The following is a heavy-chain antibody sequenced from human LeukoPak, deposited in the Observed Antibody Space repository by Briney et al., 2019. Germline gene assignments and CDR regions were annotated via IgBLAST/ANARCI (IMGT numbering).Heavy chain of an antibody. V-gene: IGHV4-39*01. CDR1: GGSISSSSYY. CDR3: ARRSRDAMVPIYYYYGMDV. Sequence: SETLSLTCTVSGGSISSSSYYWGWIRQPPGKGLEWIGSIYYSGSTYYNPSLKSRVTIPVDTSKNQFSLKLSSVTAADTAVYYCARRSRDAMVPIYYYYGMDVWGQGTTVTVSS. D-gene: IGHD3-10*01. CDR2: IYYSGST. J-gene: IGHJ6*02.